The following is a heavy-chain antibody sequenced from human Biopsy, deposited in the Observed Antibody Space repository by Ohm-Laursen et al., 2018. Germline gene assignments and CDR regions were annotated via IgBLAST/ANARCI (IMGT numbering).Heavy chain of an antibody. CDR1: GGSIISYY. V-gene: IGHV4-59*01. D-gene: IGHD3-3*01. Sequence: GTLSLTCSVSGGSIISYYWTWIRQPPGKGLEWIGHVYNGGITNYNPSPKSRVTISKDTSKNQFSLQVNSVTAADTAVYYCARTPRDSFWSGSYKRGLWFDPWGQGTLVIVSS. J-gene: IGHJ5*02. CDR2: VYNGGIT. CDR3: ARTPRDSFWSGSYKRGLWFDP.